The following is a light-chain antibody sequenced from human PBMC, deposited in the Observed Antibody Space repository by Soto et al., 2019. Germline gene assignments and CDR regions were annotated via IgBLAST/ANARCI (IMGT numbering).Light chain of an antibody. CDR3: CSYAGSSTHV. J-gene: IGLJ1*01. V-gene: IGLV2-23*02. CDR1: SSDVGSSNL. CDR2: EVS. Sequence: QSALNQPASVSGSPGQSITFSCTGTSSDVGSSNLVSWYQQHPGKAPKLLIYEVSKRPSGVSTRFSGSKSGNTASLTISGLQAEDEADYYCCSYAGSSTHVFGTGTKVTVL.